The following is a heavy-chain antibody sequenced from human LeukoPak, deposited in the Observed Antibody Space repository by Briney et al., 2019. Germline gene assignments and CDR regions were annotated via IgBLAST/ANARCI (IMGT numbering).Heavy chain of an antibody. CDR3: AKDISVGQWXNPHFHY. CDR2: ISWNSGNI. CDR1: GFTFDDYA. J-gene: IGHJ4*01. Sequence: GRSLRLSCAASGFTFDDYAMHWVRQAPGKGLEWVSGISWNSGNIDYADSVKGRFTISRDNAKNSLYLQMNSLRAGDTALYYCAKDISVGQWXNPHFHYWGXXTXVTVSS. D-gene: IGHD6-19*01. V-gene: IGHV3-9*01.